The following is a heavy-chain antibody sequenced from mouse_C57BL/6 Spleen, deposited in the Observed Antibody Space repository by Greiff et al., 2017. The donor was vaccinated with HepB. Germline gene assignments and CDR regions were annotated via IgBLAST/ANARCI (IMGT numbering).Heavy chain of an antibody. J-gene: IGHJ4*01. Sequence: LQESGAELVRPGTSVKMSCKASGYTFTNYWIGWAKQRPGHGLEWIGDIYPGGGYTNYNEKFKGKATLTADKSSSTAYMQFSSLTSEDSAIYYCARVNYGYDERDYAMDYWGQGTSVTVSS. CDR1: GYTFTNYW. D-gene: IGHD2-2*01. CDR2: IYPGGGYT. CDR3: ARVNYGYDERDYAMDY. V-gene: IGHV1-63*01.